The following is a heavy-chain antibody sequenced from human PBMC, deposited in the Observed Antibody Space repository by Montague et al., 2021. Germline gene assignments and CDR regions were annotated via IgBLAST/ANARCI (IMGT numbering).Heavy chain of an antibody. Sequence: SETLSLTCAVYGGSLSGYIWNWIRQPPGRDLEWIGQTSHTGSTSXNPSLKSRVTMSVDTSENHVSLRLSSVTAADTAVYYCTRGEVAVTGIDYWGQGALVTVSS. J-gene: IGHJ4*02. CDR1: GGSLSGYI. CDR2: TSHTGST. D-gene: IGHD6-19*01. V-gene: IGHV4-34*01. CDR3: TRGEVAVTGIDY.